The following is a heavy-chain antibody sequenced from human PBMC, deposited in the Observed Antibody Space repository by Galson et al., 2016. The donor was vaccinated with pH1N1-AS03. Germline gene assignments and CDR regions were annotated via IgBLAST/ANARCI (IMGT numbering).Heavy chain of an antibody. V-gene: IGHV4-4*02. J-gene: IGHJ4*01. CDR3: ARAGQRHRVGDC. Sequence: LTCAVSGDSISSNHWWTWVRQPPGTGLEWIAEIYHNGNSNYNPTLKSRVSISVDKSKNQFSLNLSSVTAADTAVYYCARAGQRHRVGDCWGHGTLVTVSS. CDR2: IYHNGNS. CDR1: GDSISSNHW. D-gene: IGHD6-25*01.